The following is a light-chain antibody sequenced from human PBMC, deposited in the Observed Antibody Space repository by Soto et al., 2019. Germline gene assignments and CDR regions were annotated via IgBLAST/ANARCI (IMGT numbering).Light chain of an antibody. CDR3: QQRGGWPLT. J-gene: IGKJ4*01. Sequence: EIVLTQSPATLSLSPGERAALSCRASQGVGRFLAWYQQKPGQAPRLLIYDASNRATSIPARFSGSGSGTDFTLAINNLEPEDFAVYYCQQRGGWPLTFGGGTKVEIK. CDR2: DAS. V-gene: IGKV3-11*01. CDR1: QGVGRF.